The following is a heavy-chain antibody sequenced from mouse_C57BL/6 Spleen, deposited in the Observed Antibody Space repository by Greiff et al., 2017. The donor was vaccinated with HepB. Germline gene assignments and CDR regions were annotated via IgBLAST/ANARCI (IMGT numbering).Heavy chain of an antibody. CDR2: IDPEDGET. V-gene: IGHV14-2*01. D-gene: IGHD2-1*01. CDR1: GFNIKDYY. Sequence: VQLQQSGAELVKPGASVKLSCTASGFNIKDYYMHWVKQRTEQGLEWIGRIDPEDGETKNAPKFQGKATITADTSSNTAYLQLSSLTSEDTAVYYCAFYFPFAYWGQGTLVTVSA. CDR3: AFYFPFAY. J-gene: IGHJ3*01.